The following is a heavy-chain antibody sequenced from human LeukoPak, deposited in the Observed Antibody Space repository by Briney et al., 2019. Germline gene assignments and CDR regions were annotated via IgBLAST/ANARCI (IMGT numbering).Heavy chain of an antibody. CDR2: ISFDGGNK. V-gene: IGHV3-30-3*01. CDR3: ARDGIVGSPLFKFDY. Sequence: GGSLRLSCAASGFTFNNYAIHWVRQAPGKGLDGVAIISFDGGNKYYADSVKGRFTISRDNSKNTLYLQMNSLRAEDTAVYYCARDGIVGSPLFKFDYWGQGTLVTVSS. J-gene: IGHJ4*02. D-gene: IGHD1-26*01. CDR1: GFTFNNYA.